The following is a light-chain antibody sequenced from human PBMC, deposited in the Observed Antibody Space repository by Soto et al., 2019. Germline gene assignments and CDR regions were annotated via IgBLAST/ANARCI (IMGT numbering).Light chain of an antibody. V-gene: IGLV2-11*01. CDR1: SSDVGGYNY. CDR2: DVT. Sequence: QSVLTQPPSVSGSPGQSVTISCTGTSSDVGGYNYVSWYQHHPGKAPKLMICDVTKRPSGVPDRFSGSKSGNTASLTISSLQAEDEADYYCCSYAGTYTFGVFGGGTKLTVL. J-gene: IGLJ3*02. CDR3: CSYAGTYTFGV.